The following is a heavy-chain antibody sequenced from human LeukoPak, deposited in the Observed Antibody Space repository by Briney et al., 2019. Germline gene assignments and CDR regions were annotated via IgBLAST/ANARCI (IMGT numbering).Heavy chain of an antibody. CDR3: ARRLGAMDTRFLEWLRLPGWFDP. V-gene: IGHV2-5*02. Sequence: SGPTLVKPTQTLTLTCTFSGFSLSTSGVGVGWIRQPPGKTLEWLALIYWDDDKRYSPSLKSRLTITKDTSKNQVVLTMTNMDPVDTATYLCARRLGAMDTRFLEWLRLPGWFDPWGQGTLVTVSS. CDR1: GFSLSTSGVG. D-gene: IGHD3-3*01. CDR2: IYWDDDK. J-gene: IGHJ5*02.